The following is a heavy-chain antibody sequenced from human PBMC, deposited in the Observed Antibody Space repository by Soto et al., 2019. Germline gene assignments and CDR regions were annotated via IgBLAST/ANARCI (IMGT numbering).Heavy chain of an antibody. CDR1: GFSLSTSGVG. CDR2: IYWDDDK. J-gene: IGHJ4*02. V-gene: IGHV2-5*02. CDR3: AHRRIGGAQWNYGDFDY. D-gene: IGHD3-16*01. Sequence: QITLKESGPTLVKPTQTLTLTCTFSGFSLSTSGVGVGWIRQPPGKALEGLVIIYWDDDKRYSPSLRSRLTISKDTSKNQVVLIMTNVDPEDAATYFCAHRRIGGAQWNYGDFDYWGQGILVTVSS.